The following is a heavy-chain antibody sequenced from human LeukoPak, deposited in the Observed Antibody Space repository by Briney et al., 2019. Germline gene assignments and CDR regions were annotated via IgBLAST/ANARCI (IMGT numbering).Heavy chain of an antibody. CDR3: AREGYYGSGSPPSLYFDY. J-gene: IGHJ4*02. Sequence: GGSLGLSCAASGFTFRNYVIHWARQAPGKGLEWVAVTSSDLNVKLYADSVKGRFTISRDNSRSTLYLQMNSLRPEDTAIYYCAREGYYGSGSPPSLYFDYWGQGTLVTVSS. V-gene: IGHV3-30-3*01. CDR2: TSSDLNVK. D-gene: IGHD3-10*01. CDR1: GFTFRNYV.